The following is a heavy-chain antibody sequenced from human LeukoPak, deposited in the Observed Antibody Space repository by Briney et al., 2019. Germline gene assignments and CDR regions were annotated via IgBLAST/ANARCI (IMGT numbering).Heavy chain of an antibody. CDR3: AREYGGFDY. CDR2: ISSSSSYM. J-gene: IGHJ4*02. Sequence: GGSLRLSCAAPGFIFSSYSMNWVRQAPGKGLEWVSSISSSSSYMDYADSVKGRFTISRDNAKNSLYLQMNSLRAEDTAVYYCAREYGGFDYWGQGTLVTVSS. D-gene: IGHD4-23*01. CDR1: GFIFSSYS. V-gene: IGHV3-21*01.